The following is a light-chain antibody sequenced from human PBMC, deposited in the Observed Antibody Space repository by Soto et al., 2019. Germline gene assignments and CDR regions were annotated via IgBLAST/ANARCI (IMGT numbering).Light chain of an antibody. CDR2: LNSDGSH. J-gene: IGLJ7*01. V-gene: IGLV4-69*01. CDR1: SGHSSYA. CDR3: QTWGTGIAV. Sequence: QPVLTQSPSASASLGASVKITCTLSSGHSSYAIAWHQQQPEKGPRYLMKLNSDGSHSKGDGIPDRFSGSSSGAERYLTIASLQSEDEADYYCQTWGTGIAVFGGGTQLTVL.